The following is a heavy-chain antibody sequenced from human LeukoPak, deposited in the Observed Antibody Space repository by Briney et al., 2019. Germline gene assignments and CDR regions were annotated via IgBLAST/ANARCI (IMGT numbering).Heavy chain of an antibody. J-gene: IGHJ4*02. Sequence: GGSLRLSCAASGFTFDDYTMHWVRQAPGKGLEWVSGISWNSGSIGYADSVKGRFTISRDNAKNSLYLQMNSLRGDDTALYYCAKDRRNDFDYWSQGTLVTVSS. V-gene: IGHV3-9*01. D-gene: IGHD1-14*01. CDR3: AKDRRNDFDY. CDR1: GFTFDDYT. CDR2: ISWNSGSI.